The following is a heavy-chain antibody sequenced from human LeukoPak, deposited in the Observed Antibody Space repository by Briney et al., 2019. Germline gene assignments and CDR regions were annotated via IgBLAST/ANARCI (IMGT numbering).Heavy chain of an antibody. CDR1: GFTFSSYA. D-gene: IGHD5-18*01. CDR2: ISYDGSNK. V-gene: IGHV3-30*01. Sequence: GRSLRLSCAASGFTFSSYAMHWVRQAPGKGLEWVAVISYDGSNKYYADSVKGRFTISRDNAKNSLYRQMNSLRAEDTALYYCAKVSGEDTAGYYFDYWGQGTLVTVSS. CDR3: AKVSGEDTAGYYFDY. J-gene: IGHJ4*02.